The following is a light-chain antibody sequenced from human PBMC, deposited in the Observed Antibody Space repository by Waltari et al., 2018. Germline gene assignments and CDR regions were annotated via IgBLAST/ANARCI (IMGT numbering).Light chain of an antibody. V-gene: IGLV1-36*01. Sequence: QSVLTQPPSVSEAPRQRVAISCSGSRSNIGNNAVNWYLQVPGKAPKLLIYYDDLFPSGVSDRFSGSRSGTSASLAIRGLQSEDEGDYYCATWDNTLSGWVFGGGTRLTVL. CDR2: YDD. CDR1: RSNIGNNA. J-gene: IGLJ3*02. CDR3: ATWDNTLSGWV.